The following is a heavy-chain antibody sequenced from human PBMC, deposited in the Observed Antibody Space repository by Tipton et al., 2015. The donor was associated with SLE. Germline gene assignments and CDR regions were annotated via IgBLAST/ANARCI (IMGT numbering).Heavy chain of an antibody. Sequence: TLSLTCTVSGGSISSSSYFWGWVRQSPGKGLEWIGCIYYDGSTYYNPSLKSRVTISADMSKNQFSLRLSSVSAADTAMYYCAGSLLALSLDAFEVWGQGAMVTVSA. D-gene: IGHD3-10*01. CDR2: IYYDGST. CDR3: AGSLLALSLDAFEV. CDR1: GGSISSSSYF. V-gene: IGHV4-39*01. J-gene: IGHJ3*01.